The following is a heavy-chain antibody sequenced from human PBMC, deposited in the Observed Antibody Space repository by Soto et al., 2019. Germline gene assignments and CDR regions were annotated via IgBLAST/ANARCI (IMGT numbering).Heavy chain of an antibody. V-gene: IGHV5-51*07. D-gene: IGHD4-17*01. Sequence: PGESLKISCKGSGYSFTSYWIGWVHQMPGKGLEWMGIIYPGDSDTRYSPSFQGQVTISADKSISTAYLQWSSLKASDTAMYYCARHSNYGDYVYYYYMDVWGKGTTVNVSS. CDR1: GYSFTSYW. J-gene: IGHJ6*03. CDR3: ARHSNYGDYVYYYYMDV. CDR2: IYPGDSDT.